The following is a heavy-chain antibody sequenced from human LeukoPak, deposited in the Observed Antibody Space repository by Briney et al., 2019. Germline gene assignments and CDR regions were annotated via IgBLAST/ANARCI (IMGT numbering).Heavy chain of an antibody. Sequence: SETLSLTCAVYGASYNAYYWSWIRQPPGKGLEWIGDIDHRGTATYNPSLKSRLTISADASKNQFSLRLNSVTDADTAVYYCAVGITILGVAASFDSWGQGNLVIVSS. D-gene: IGHD3-3*01. CDR3: AVGITILGVAASFDS. J-gene: IGHJ4*02. CDR1: GASYNAYY. CDR2: IDHRGTA. V-gene: IGHV4-34*01.